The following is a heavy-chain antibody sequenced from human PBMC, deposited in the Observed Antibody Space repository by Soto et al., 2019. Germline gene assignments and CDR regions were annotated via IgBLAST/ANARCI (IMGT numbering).Heavy chain of an antibody. D-gene: IGHD3-10*01. CDR2: IYYSGST. CDR3: ARWPMAANYYYYGMDV. CDR1: GGSISSSSYY. J-gene: IGHJ6*02. Sequence: SETLSLTCTVSGGSISSSSYYWGWLRQPPGKGLEWIGSIYYSGSTYYNPSLKSRVTISVDTSKNQFSLKLSSVTAADTAVYYCARWPMAANYYYYGMDVWGQGTTVTVSS. V-gene: IGHV4-39*01.